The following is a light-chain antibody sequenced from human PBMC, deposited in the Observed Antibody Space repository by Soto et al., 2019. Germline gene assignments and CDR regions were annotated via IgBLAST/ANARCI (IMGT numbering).Light chain of an antibody. V-gene: IGKV3-15*01. CDR3: QQYDNWPPIT. CDR1: QSVSSN. J-gene: IGKJ5*01. Sequence: EIVMTQSPATMSLSPGERATLSCRASQSVSSNLAWYQQKPGQATRLVIYGASTTATGIPARFSGSGSGTEFTLSISSLQSEDFAVYYCQQYDNWPPITFGQGTRLEIK. CDR2: GAS.